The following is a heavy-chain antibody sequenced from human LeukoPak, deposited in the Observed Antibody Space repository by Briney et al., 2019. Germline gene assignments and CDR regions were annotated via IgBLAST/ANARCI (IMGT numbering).Heavy chain of an antibody. CDR2: IIPIFGTA. Sequence: SVKVSCKASGGTFSSYAISWVRQAPGQGLEWMGGIIPIFGTANYAQKFQGRVTITADESTSTAYMELSSLRSEDTAVYYCAAHRRYFDWLLYRRGGHAFDIWGQGTMVTVSS. CDR3: AAHRRYFDWLLYRRGGHAFDI. J-gene: IGHJ3*02. D-gene: IGHD3-9*01. V-gene: IGHV1-69*13. CDR1: GGTFSSYA.